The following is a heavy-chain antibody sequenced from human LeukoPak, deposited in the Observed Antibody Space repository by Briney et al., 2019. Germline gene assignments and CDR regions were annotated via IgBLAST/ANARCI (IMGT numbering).Heavy chain of an antibody. CDR3: ARGGGLLSWPFDG. V-gene: IGHV3-74*01. CDR2: IYSDGSST. CDR1: GFTLKNYW. Sequence: GGSLRLSCAASGFTLKNYWMHWVRQTPGKSPVWVSGIYSDGSSTNYADSVKGRFTISRDNAKNTVYLQMNNLRAVDTAVYYCARGGGLLSWPFDGWGQGTLVTVSS. D-gene: IGHD3-10*01. J-gene: IGHJ4*02.